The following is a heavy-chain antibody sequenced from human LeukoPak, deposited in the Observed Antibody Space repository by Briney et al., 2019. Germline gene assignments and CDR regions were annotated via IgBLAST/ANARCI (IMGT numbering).Heavy chain of an antibody. CDR2: ISYDGSNK. J-gene: IGHJ4*02. Sequence: GGSLRLSCAASGFTFSSYGMHWVRQAPGKGLEWVAVISYDGSNKYYADSVKGRFTISRDNSKNTLYLQMNSLRAEDTAVYYCAKGYGVVKAPYFDYWGQGTLVTVSS. V-gene: IGHV3-30*18. CDR1: GFTFSSYG. CDR3: AKGYGVVKAPYFDY. D-gene: IGHD3-3*01.